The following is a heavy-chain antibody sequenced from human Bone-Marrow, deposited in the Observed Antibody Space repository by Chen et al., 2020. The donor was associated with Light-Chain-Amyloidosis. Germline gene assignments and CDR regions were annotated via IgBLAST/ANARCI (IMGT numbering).Heavy chain of an antibody. CDR2: IYPDDSDA. Sequence: EVQLEQPAPDVKQPGEPLQISCKGSGYTFPNHWIGWVRQMPGKGLEWMGVIYPDDSDASYSPSFEGQVTISADKSITTAYLQWRSLKASDTAMYYCARRRDGYNFDYWGQGTLVTVSS. V-gene: IGHV5-51*01. CDR1: GYTFPNHW. J-gene: IGHJ4*02. D-gene: IGHD5-12*01. CDR3: ARRRDGYNFDY.